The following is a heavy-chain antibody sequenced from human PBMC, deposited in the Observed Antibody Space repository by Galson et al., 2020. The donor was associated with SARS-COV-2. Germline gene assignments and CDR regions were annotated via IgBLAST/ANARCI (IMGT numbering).Heavy chain of an antibody. Sequence: TGGSLRLSCAASGFSISSHWMHWVRQAPGEGLLWVSRISNDGSRTMYADSVNGRFTISRDNAKNTLYLQMNSLRVEDTAVYYCATEGWNSPTADYWGQGSLVTVSS. CDR1: GFSISSHW. V-gene: IGHV3-74*03. CDR3: ATEGWNSPTADY. CDR2: ISNDGSRT. J-gene: IGHJ4*02. D-gene: IGHD1-7*01.